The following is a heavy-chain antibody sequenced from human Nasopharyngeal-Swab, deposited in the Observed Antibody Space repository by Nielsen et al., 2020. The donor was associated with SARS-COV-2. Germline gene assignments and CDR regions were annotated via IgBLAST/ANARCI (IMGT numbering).Heavy chain of an antibody. CDR3: ARGFIVATIFHYYYYMDV. D-gene: IGHD5-12*01. V-gene: IGHV1-8*01. J-gene: IGHJ6*03. Sequence: ASVKVSCKASGYTFTSYDINWVRQATGQGLEWMGWMNPNSGNTGYAQKFQGRVTMTRNTSIGTAYMELSSLRSEDTAVYYCARGFIVATIFHYYYYMDVWGKGTTVTVSS. CDR2: MNPNSGNT. CDR1: GYTFTSYD.